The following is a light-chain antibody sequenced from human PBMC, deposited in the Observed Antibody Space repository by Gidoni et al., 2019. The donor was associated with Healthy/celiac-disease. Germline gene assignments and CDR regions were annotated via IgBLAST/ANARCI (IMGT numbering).Light chain of an antibody. V-gene: IGKV1-39*01. Sequence: DIQMTQSPSSLPASVGDRVNITCSASQSISSYLNWYQQKPGKAPKLLIYAASSVQSGVPSRFRGSGAGTEFTLTISSLQPEDFATYYCQQSYSTPKTFGQGTRLEIK. CDR3: QQSYSTPKT. CDR2: AAS. CDR1: QSISSY. J-gene: IGKJ5*01.